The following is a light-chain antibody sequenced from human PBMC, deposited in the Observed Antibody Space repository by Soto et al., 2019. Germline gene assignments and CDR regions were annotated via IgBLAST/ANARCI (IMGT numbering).Light chain of an antibody. Sequence: EIVLTQSPGTLSLSPGERATLSCRASQSVTSSFLAWYLQRPGRAPRLLIYGASTRATDIPDRFSGSGSGTDFTLTISRLEPEDFAVYYCQHYGSSPLSLGGGTKVDIK. CDR2: GAS. CDR1: QSVTSSF. CDR3: QHYGSSPLS. J-gene: IGKJ4*01. V-gene: IGKV3-20*01.